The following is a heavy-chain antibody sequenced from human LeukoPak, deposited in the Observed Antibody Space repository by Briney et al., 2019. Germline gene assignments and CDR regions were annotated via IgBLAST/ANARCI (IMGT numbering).Heavy chain of an antibody. CDR3: ASAGSYDILTGYQGDFDY. D-gene: IGHD3-9*01. CDR2: IYYSGST. V-gene: IGHV4-59*08. J-gene: IGHJ4*02. CDR1: GGSISSYY. Sequence: SETLSLTCTVSGGSISSYYWSWIRQPPGKGLEWIGYIYYSGSTNYNPSLKSRVTISVDTSKNQFSLKLSSVTAADTAVYYCASAGSYDILTGYQGDFDYWGQGTLVTVSS.